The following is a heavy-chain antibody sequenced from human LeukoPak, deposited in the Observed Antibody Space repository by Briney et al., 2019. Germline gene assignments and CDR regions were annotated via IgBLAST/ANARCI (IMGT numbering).Heavy chain of an antibody. J-gene: IGHJ4*02. Sequence: GGSLRLSCAASGFTFSSYSMNWVRQAPGKGLEWVSSISSSSSYIYYADSVKGRFTISRDNAKNTLYLQMNSLRAEDTAVYYCAAYDSSGYSFDYWGQGILVTVSS. V-gene: IGHV3-21*01. D-gene: IGHD3-22*01. CDR3: AAYDSSGYSFDY. CDR2: ISSSSSYI. CDR1: GFTFSSYS.